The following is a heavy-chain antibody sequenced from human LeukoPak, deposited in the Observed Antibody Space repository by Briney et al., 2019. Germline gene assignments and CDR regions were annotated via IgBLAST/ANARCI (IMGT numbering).Heavy chain of an antibody. CDR3: ARDGRRRDYCDSGSCYWYFDL. D-gene: IGHD2-15*01. V-gene: IGHV3-21*01. CDR1: GFSFSSYT. Sequence: GGSLRLSCAASGFSFSSYTMNWVRQAPGKGLEWVSSISSSSSYIYYADSLKGRFTISRDNAKNSLYLQMNSLRAEDTAVYYCARDGRRRDYCDSGSCYWYFDLWGRGTLSLSPQ. CDR2: ISSSSSYI. J-gene: IGHJ2*01.